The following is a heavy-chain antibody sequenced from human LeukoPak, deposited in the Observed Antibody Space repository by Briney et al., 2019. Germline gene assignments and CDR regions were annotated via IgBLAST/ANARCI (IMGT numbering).Heavy chain of an antibody. CDR3: ARVVTTSIDY. D-gene: IGHD3-3*01. Sequence: SETLSLTCTVSGGSISSSSYYWGWIRQPPGKGLEWIGEINHSGSTNYTPSLKSRVTISVDTSKNQFSLKLSSVTAADTAVYYCARVVTTSIDYWGQGTLVTVSS. CDR1: GGSISSSSYY. V-gene: IGHV4-39*07. CDR2: INHSGST. J-gene: IGHJ4*02.